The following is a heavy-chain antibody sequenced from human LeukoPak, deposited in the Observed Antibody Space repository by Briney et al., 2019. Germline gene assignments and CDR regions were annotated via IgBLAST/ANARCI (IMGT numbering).Heavy chain of an antibody. Sequence: SPGGSLRLSCAASGFTFSSYSMNWVRQAPGKGLEWVSSISSSSSYIYYADSVKGRFTISRDNAKNSLYLQMNSLRAEDTAVYYCARDETPTNGYDSYDFWGQGTLVTVST. CDR1: GFTFSSYS. J-gene: IGHJ4*02. V-gene: IGHV3-21*01. CDR2: ISSSSSYI. D-gene: IGHD5-12*01. CDR3: ARDETPTNGYDSYDF.